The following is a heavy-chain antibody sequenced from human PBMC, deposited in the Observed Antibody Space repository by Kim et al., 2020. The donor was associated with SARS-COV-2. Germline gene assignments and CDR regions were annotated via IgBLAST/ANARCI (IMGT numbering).Heavy chain of an antibody. CDR3: ARGAREGDTDY. CDR1: GFTVSSNY. D-gene: IGHD5-18*01. Sequence: GGSLRLSCAASGFTVSSNYMSWVRQAPGKGLEWVSVIYSGGSTYYADSVKGRFTISRDNSKNTLYLQMNSLRAEDTSVYYCARGAREGDTDYWGQGTLVTVSS. J-gene: IGHJ4*02. V-gene: IGHV3-66*02. CDR2: IYSGGST.